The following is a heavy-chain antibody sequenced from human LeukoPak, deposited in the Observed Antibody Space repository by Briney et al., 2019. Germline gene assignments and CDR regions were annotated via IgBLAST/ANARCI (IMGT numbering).Heavy chain of an antibody. CDR1: GGSISSYY. D-gene: IGHD2-2*02. J-gene: IGHJ4*02. V-gene: IGHV4-4*07. CDR2: IYTSGST. Sequence: SETLSLTCTASGGSISSYYWSWIRQPAGKGLEWIGRIYTSGSTNYNPSLKSRVTMSVDTSKNQFSLKLSSVTAADTAVYYCARDPRYCSSTSCYKGAYYFDYWGQGTLVTVSS. CDR3: ARDPRYCSSTSCYKGAYYFDY.